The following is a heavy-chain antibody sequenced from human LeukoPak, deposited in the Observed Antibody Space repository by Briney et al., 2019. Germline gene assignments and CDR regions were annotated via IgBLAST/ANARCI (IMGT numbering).Heavy chain of an antibody. V-gene: IGHV3-48*03. CDR2: ISSSGSTI. J-gene: IGHJ4*02. CDR1: GFTFSRYE. Sequence: GGSLRLSCAASGFTFSRYEMNWVRQAPGKGLEWVSYISSSGSTIYYADPVKGRFTISRDNAKNSLYLQMNSLRAEDTAVYYCARFITYYYGSGSYSPYYFDYWGQGTLVTVSS. D-gene: IGHD3-10*01. CDR3: ARFITYYYGSGSYSPYYFDY.